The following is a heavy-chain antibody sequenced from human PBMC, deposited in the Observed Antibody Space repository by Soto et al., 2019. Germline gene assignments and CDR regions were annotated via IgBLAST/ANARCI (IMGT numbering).Heavy chain of an antibody. D-gene: IGHD2-2*01. Sequence: QVQLVQSGAEVKKSGASVKVSCKASGYTFTTYGITWVRQAPGQGLEWMGWISAYNGNTNYAQNLQGRVTMTTDTTTSTAYMELRSLRSDDTAVYYCARDVIPALNYYYYGLDVWGQGTTVTVSS. CDR1: GYTFTTYG. CDR3: ARDVIPALNYYYYGLDV. V-gene: IGHV1-18*01. J-gene: IGHJ6*02. CDR2: ISAYNGNT.